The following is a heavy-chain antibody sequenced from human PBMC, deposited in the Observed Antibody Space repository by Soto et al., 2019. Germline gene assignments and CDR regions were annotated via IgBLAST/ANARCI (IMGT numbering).Heavy chain of an antibody. CDR2: IYYSGST. CDR3: ARQQSYGYYYMDV. D-gene: IGHD3-10*01. CDR1: GGSISSGD. J-gene: IGHJ6*03. Sequence: PSETLSLTCTVSGGSISSGDWSWIRQPPGKGLEWIGYIYYSGSTNYNPSLKSRVTISVDTSKNQFSLKLSSVTAADTAVYYCARQQSYGYYYMDVWGKGTTVTVSS. V-gene: IGHV4-59*01.